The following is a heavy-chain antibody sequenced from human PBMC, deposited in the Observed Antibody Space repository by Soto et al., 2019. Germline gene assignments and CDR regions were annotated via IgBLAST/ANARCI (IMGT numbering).Heavy chain of an antibody. J-gene: IGHJ4*02. D-gene: IGHD3-22*01. V-gene: IGHV3-11*01. CDR3: ARDLGYYDSSGYFDY. CDR2: ISSSDSII. Sequence: LRLSCAASGFTFSDYYMSWIRQAPGKGLEWVSYISSSDSIIYYADSVKGRFTISRDNAKNSLYLQMNSLRAEDTAVYYCARDLGYYDSSGYFDYWGQGTLVTVSS. CDR1: GFTFSDYY.